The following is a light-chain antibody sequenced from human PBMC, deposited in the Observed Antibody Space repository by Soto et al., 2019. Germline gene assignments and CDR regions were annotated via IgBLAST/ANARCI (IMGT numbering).Light chain of an antibody. CDR3: SSYAGSNNLV. CDR1: SSDVGGYNY. V-gene: IGLV2-8*01. CDR2: EVS. J-gene: IGLJ2*01. Sequence: QSALTQPPSASGSPGQSVTISCTGTSSDVGGYNYVSWYQQHPGKAPKLMIYEVSKRPSVVPDRFSGSKSGNTASLTVSGLQAEDEAYYYCSSYAGSNNLVFGGGTKVTVL.